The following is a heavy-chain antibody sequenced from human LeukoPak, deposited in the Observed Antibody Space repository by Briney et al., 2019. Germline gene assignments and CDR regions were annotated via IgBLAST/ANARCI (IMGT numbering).Heavy chain of an antibody. D-gene: IGHD2-21*01. Sequence: GGSLRLSCEVSGFTVSGDYMSWVRQAPGKGLEWVANIKQDGSEKYYVDSVKGRFIISRDNAKNSLYLQMNSLRAEDTAVYYCARDHRGIYSPFDYWGQGTLVTVSS. V-gene: IGHV3-7*01. CDR2: IKQDGSEK. CDR3: ARDHRGIYSPFDY. J-gene: IGHJ4*02. CDR1: GFTVSGDY.